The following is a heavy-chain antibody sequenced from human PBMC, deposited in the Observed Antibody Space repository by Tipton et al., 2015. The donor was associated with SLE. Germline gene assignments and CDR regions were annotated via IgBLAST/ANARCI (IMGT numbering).Heavy chain of an antibody. CDR3: ARDWALGRRCSVSSCYGGDY. V-gene: IGHV3-7*01. Sequence: SLRLSCAASGFTFSSYWMSWVRQAPGKGLEWVANINQDGSEKNYVDSMKGRFTISRDNAQSSVFLQMDGLRVEDTAVYYCARDWALGRRCSVSSCYGGDYWGQGVLVIVSS. CDR1: GFTFSSYW. CDR2: INQDGSEK. J-gene: IGHJ4*02. D-gene: IGHD2-2*01.